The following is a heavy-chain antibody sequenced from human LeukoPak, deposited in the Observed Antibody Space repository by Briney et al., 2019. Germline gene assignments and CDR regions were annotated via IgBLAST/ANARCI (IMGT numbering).Heavy chain of an antibody. Sequence: ASVKVSCKASGYTFSTYGITWVRQAPGQGLEWVGWLSGYNDNPYYAQKFQGRVTMTTDTYTSTAYMDLSSLRSEDTAVYYCARVPTSGYDFGWVLYYYYYMDVWGKGTTVTVSS. D-gene: IGHD5-12*01. CDR3: ARVPTSGYDFGWVLYYYYYMDV. V-gene: IGHV1-18*01. CDR1: GYTFSTYG. J-gene: IGHJ6*03. CDR2: LSGYNDNP.